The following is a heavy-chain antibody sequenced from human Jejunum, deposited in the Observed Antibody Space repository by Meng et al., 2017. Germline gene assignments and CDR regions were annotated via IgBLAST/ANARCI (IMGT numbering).Heavy chain of an antibody. CDR1: GFTFSNQS. CDR2: ILDRDGIT. V-gene: IGHV3-23*01. Sequence: EVQLLVSGGGLVKPGASLRLSCAGSGFTFSNQSMSRVRQTPGKGLEWVSVILDRDGITSYADSVKCRFTSSRDNSKNTLYLQMSSLRVDDTAVYHCANRAWLESWGQGTLVTVSS. D-gene: IGHD3-10*01. CDR3: ANRAWLES. J-gene: IGHJ5*01.